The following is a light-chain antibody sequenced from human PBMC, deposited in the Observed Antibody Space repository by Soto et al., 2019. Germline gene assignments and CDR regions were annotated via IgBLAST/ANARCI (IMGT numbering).Light chain of an antibody. CDR2: EVS. CDR1: SSDVAIYNR. Sequence: QSALTQPRSVSGSPGQSVTISCTGLSSDVAIYNRVSWYQQPPGTAPRLIIYEVSNRPSGVPGRFSGSRSGNTASLAISGLQAEDEADYYCQSYDSSLSGSYVFGTGTKVTVL. V-gene: IGLV2-18*02. CDR3: QSYDSSLSGSYV. J-gene: IGLJ1*01.